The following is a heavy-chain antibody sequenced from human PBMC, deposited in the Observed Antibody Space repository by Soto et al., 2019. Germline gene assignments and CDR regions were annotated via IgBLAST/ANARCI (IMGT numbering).Heavy chain of an antibody. J-gene: IGHJ3*02. CDR2: INAGNGNT. CDR1: GYTFTSYD. V-gene: IGHV1-3*01. D-gene: IGHD3-16*01. CDR3: AIVGGLRWGEYARDAFDI. Sequence: ASVKVSCKASGYTFTSYDMHWVRQAPGQRLEWMRWINAGNGNTKYSQKFQGRVTITRDTSASTAYMELSSLRSEDTSLYYCAIVGGLRWGEYARDAFDIWGQGTMGTVSS.